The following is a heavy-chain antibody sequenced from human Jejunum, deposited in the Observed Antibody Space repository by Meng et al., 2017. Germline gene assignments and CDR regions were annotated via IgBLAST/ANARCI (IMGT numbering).Heavy chain of an antibody. V-gene: IGHV4-61*02. CDR3: AREVSNGRYSGWFDP. D-gene: IGHD6-13*01. J-gene: IGHJ5*02. CDR2: IYTSGST. Sequence: VPLQESLHGLPRPSQTLSLTCIVSGDSITSGSYYWTWIRQPAGKGLEWMGRIYTSGSTHYNPSLNSRVAISVDTSKNQLYLKLASVTAADTAVYYCAREVSNGRYSGWFDPWGQGALVTVSS. CDR1: GDSITSGSYY.